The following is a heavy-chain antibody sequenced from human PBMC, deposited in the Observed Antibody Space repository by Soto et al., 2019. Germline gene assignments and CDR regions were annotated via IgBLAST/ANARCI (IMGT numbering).Heavy chain of an antibody. CDR3: AIVGPYSTSNRFDP. CDR1: GFTFSSYA. CDR2: ISGSGGST. Sequence: EVQLLESGGGLVQPGGSLRLSCAASGFTFSSYAMSWVRQAPGKGLEWVSGISGSGGSTYYADSVKGRFTISRDNSKNTLLLQMNSLRADDTAVYYCAIVGPYSTSNRFDPWGQGTLVTVSS. J-gene: IGHJ5*02. V-gene: IGHV3-23*01. D-gene: IGHD6-6*01.